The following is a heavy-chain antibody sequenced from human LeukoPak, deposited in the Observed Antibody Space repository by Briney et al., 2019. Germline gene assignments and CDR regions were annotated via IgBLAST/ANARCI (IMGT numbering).Heavy chain of an antibody. D-gene: IGHD3-16*01. CDR3: ASLREDFDY. J-gene: IGHJ4*02. Sequence: PGGSLRLPCAASGFTFSSYSMNWVRQAPGKGLEWVAVIWYDGSNKYYADSVKGRFTISRDNSKNTLYLQMNSLRAEDTAVYYCASLREDFDYWGQGTLVTVSS. CDR1: GFTFSSYS. CDR2: IWYDGSNK. V-gene: IGHV3-33*08.